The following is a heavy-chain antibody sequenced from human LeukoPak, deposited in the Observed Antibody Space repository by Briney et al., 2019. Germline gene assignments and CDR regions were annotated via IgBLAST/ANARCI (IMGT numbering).Heavy chain of an antibody. CDR2: ISSSGSTI. Sequence: GGSLRLSCAASGFTFSDYYMSWIRQAPGKGLEWVSYISSSGSTIYYADSVKGRFTISRDNAKNSLYLQMNSLRAEDTAVYYCARDGYYYDSSGYPNWFDPWGQGTLATVSS. CDR3: ARDGYYYDSSGYPNWFDP. V-gene: IGHV3-11*04. J-gene: IGHJ5*02. CDR1: GFTFSDYY. D-gene: IGHD3-22*01.